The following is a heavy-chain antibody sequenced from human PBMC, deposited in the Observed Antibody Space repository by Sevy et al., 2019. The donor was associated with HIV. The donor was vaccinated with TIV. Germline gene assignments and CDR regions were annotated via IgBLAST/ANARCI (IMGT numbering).Heavy chain of an antibody. CDR1: GFTFSSYA. CDR2: ISGSGGST. D-gene: IGHD2-2*01. Sequence: GGSLRLSCAASGFTFSSYAMSWVRQAPGKGLEWVSAISGSGGSTYYADSVKGRFTISRDNSKNTLYLQMNSLRAEDSAVYYCAKADPSCSSTSCYYGAFYYWGKGTLVTVSS. V-gene: IGHV3-23*01. J-gene: IGHJ4*02. CDR3: AKADPSCSSTSCYYGAFYY.